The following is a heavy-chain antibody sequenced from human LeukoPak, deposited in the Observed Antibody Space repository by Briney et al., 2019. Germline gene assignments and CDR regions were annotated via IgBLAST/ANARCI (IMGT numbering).Heavy chain of an antibody. CDR2: INLDGNEK. D-gene: IGHD1-14*01. V-gene: IGHV3-7*01. Sequence: GALHLSFAGSGFPSSDYWMSWGRPAPGKGLEWVANINLDGNEKHYVDSVKGRFTISRDNAKNSLFLHMNSLRAEDTAIYYCARHTTLDPWGQGALVTVSS. J-gene: IGHJ5*02. CDR3: ARHTTLDP. CDR1: GFPSSDYW.